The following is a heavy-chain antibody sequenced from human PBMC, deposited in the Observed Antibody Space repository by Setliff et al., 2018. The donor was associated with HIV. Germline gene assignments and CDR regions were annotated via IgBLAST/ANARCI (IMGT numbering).Heavy chain of an antibody. J-gene: IGHJ6*03. Sequence: GESLRLSCEASGFIFSTYGMHWVRQAPGKGLEWVAFIRSDETNKYYSDSVKGRFTISRDTSKNTLFLQINSLRPEDTAVYYCARISVASRYNSDMDVWGKGTTVTVS. D-gene: IGHD5-12*01. CDR2: IRSDETNK. CDR1: GFIFSTYG. V-gene: IGHV3-30*02. CDR3: ARISVASRYNSDMDV.